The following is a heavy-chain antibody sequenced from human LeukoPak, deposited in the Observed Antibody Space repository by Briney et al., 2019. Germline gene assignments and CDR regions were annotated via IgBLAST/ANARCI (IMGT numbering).Heavy chain of an antibody. CDR1: GGSFSGYY. CDR3: ARSGDSTYYYYYYMDV. CDR2: IYYSGST. Sequence: PSETLSLTCAVYGGSFSGYYWSWIRQPPGKGLEWIGYIYYSGSTNYNPSLKSRVTISVDTSKNQFSLKLSSVTAADTAVYYCARSGDSTYYYYYYMDVWGKGTTVTISS. J-gene: IGHJ6*03. V-gene: IGHV4-59*01. D-gene: IGHD4-17*01.